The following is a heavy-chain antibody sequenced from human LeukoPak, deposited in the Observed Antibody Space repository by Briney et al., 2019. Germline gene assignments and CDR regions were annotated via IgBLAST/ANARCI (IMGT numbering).Heavy chain of an antibody. CDR2: ITSSSAYI. CDR3: ARDLFGSGSFYGF. D-gene: IGHD3-10*01. Sequence: GRSLRLSCAASGFTFSTYSMNWVRQAPGKGLEWVSTITSSSAYIYYADSVKGRFTISRDNAKNSLYLQMNSLRAEDTAVYYCARDLFGSGSFYGFWGQGTLVTVSS. V-gene: IGHV3-21*06. CDR1: GFTFSTYS. J-gene: IGHJ4*02.